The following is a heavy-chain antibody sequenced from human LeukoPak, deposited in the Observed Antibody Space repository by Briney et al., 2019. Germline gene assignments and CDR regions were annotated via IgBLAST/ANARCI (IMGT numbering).Heavy chain of an antibody. V-gene: IGHV4-4*07. J-gene: IGHJ5*02. D-gene: IGHD1-20*01. CDR3: ARDMGRDNWNHWFDP. CDR2: IYTSGST. Sequence: SSETLSLTCTVSGGSISSYYWSWIRQPAGKGLEWIGRIYTSGSTNYNPSLKSRVTMSVDTSKNQFSLKLSSVTAADTAVYYCARDMGRDNWNHWFDPWGQGTLVTVSS. CDR1: GGSISSYY.